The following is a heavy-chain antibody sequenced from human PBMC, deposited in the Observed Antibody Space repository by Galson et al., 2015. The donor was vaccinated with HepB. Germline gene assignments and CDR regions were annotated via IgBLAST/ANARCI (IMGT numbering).Heavy chain of an antibody. CDR3: ARGLYYSNGYGMDV. D-gene: IGHD4-11*01. Sequence: SVKVSCKASGYTFTSYDINWVRQATGQGLEWMGWMNPNSGNTGYAQKFQGRVTMTRNTSISTAYMELSSLRSEDTAVYYCARGLYYSNGYGMDVWGQGTTVTVSS. CDR2: MNPNSGNT. V-gene: IGHV1-8*01. CDR1: GYTFTSYD. J-gene: IGHJ6*02.